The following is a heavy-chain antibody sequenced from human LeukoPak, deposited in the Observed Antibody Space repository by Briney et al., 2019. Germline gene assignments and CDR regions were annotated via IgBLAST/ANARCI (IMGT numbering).Heavy chain of an antibody. V-gene: IGHV1-69*05. CDR3: ARGGAPGAFDI. CDR1: GGTFSSYA. Sequence: SVKVSCKASGGTFSSYAISWVRQAPGQGLEWMGRIIPIFGTANYAQKFQGRVTITTDESTGTAYMELSSLRSEDTAVYYCARGGAPGAFDIWGQGTTVTVSS. CDR2: IIPIFGTA. J-gene: IGHJ3*02.